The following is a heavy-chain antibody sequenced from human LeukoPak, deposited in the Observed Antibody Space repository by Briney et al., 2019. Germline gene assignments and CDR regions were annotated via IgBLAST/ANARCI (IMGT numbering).Heavy chain of an antibody. Sequence: SETLSLTCAVSGGSISSGGYSWSWIRQPPGKGLEWIGYIYHSGSTYYNPSLKSRVTISVDTSKNQFSLKLSSVTAADTAVYYCARDPGEVAGPYYFDYWGQGTLVTVSS. CDR2: IYHSGST. D-gene: IGHD6-19*01. CDR1: GGSISSGGYS. V-gene: IGHV4-30-2*01. CDR3: ARDPGEVAGPYYFDY. J-gene: IGHJ4*02.